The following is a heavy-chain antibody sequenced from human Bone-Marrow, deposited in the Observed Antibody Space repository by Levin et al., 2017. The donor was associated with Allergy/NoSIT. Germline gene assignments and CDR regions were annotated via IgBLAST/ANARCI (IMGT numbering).Heavy chain of an antibody. J-gene: IGHJ3*02. CDR1: GFDFDDYA. V-gene: IGHV3-9*01. CDR2: ISWDSRKI. D-gene: IGHD3-16*01. CDR3: TKVRGDEDAFHI. Sequence: GGSLRLSCAASGFDFDDYAMHWVRQAPGKGQEWVSGISWDSRKIDYADSVEGRFTISRDNAKNSLYLQMNSLRTEDTASYYCTKVRGDEDAFHIWGQGTMVTVSS.